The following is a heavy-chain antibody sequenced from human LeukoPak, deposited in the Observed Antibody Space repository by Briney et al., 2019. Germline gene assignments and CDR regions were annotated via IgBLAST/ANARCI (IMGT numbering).Heavy chain of an antibody. V-gene: IGHV4-59*12. CDR2: IYYSGST. J-gene: IGHJ3*02. CDR3: AREQNDAFDI. Sequence: SETLSLTCTVSGGSISSYYWSWIRQPPGKGLEWIGYIYYSGSTNYNPSLKSRVTISVDTSKNQFSLKLSSVTAADTAVYYCAREQNDAFDIWGQGTMVTVSS. CDR1: GGSISSYY.